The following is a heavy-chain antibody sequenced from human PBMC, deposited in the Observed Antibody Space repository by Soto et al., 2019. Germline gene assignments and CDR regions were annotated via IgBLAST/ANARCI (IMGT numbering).Heavy chain of an antibody. J-gene: IGHJ4*02. CDR2: INHRGSA. V-gene: IGHV4-4*02. CDR1: GASVSSTYW. D-gene: IGHD6-13*01. CDR3: ARYNAASGTYYFDY. Sequence: PSETLSLTCAVSGASVSSTYWWSWVRQPPGKGPEWIGEINHRGSANYNPSLKSRVIISVDISKSQFSLRLTSVTAADTAVYYCARYNAASGTYYFDYWGQGALVTVSS.